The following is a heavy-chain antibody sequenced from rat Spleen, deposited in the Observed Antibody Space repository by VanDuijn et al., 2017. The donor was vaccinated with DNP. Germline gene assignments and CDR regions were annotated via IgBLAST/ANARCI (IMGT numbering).Heavy chain of an antibody. Sequence: EVQLVESGGGVVQPGRSLKLSCAASGFTFSDYYMAWVRQAPAKGLEWVAYISYDGGGTYNGDSVKGRFTISRDNAKSTLYLQMNSLRSEDMATYYCARHVLPLRVWDYWGQGVMVTVSS. CDR1: GFTFSDYY. J-gene: IGHJ2*01. CDR3: ARHVLPLRVWDY. D-gene: IGHD1-4*01. CDR2: ISYDGGGT. V-gene: IGHV5-22*01.